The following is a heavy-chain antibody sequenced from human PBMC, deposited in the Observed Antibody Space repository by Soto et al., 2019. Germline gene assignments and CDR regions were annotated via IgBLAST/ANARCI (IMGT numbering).Heavy chain of an antibody. Sequence: QVQLVESGGGVVQPGRSLRLSCAASGFIFSRYFMHWVRQAPGKGLEWVALISDDGTTKYYADSVTGRFTISRDNSKNTLYLQMNRLSADDTAVYYCTRADHTVTLSVFDPWGQGTLVTVSS. D-gene: IGHD4-17*01. J-gene: IGHJ5*02. CDR3: TRADHTVTLSVFDP. CDR1: GFIFSRYF. CDR2: ISDDGTTK. V-gene: IGHV3-30-3*01.